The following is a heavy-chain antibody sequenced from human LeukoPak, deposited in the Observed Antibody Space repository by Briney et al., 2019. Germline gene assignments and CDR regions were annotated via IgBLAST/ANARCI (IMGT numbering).Heavy chain of an antibody. CDR1: GFTFSSYA. CDR3: AKDYGDYDFWSGPYYFDC. Sequence: GGSLRLSCAAPGFTFSSYAVSWVRQAPGKGLEWLSGISASGGSTYYADSVKGRFTISRDNSKNTLYLQMNSLRADDTAVYYCAKDYGDYDFWSGPYYFDCWGQGALVTVSS. J-gene: IGHJ4*02. CDR2: ISASGGST. V-gene: IGHV3-23*01. D-gene: IGHD3-3*01.